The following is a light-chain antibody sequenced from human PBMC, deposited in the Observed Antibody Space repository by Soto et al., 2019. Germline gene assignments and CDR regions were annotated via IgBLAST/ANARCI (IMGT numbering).Light chain of an antibody. V-gene: IGKV2-28*01. CDR1: QSLLQRSGYHY. CDR2: LGS. J-gene: IGKJ1*01. CDR3: LHALRTPPA. Sequence: DIVLTQSPLSLPVTPGAPASISCRSSQSLLQRSGYHYLDWYLQKPGQSPPLLIYLGSNRATGVPDRFSGSGSGTDFTLKISSVEAEDVGVYYCLHALRTPPAFGQGTKVEIK.